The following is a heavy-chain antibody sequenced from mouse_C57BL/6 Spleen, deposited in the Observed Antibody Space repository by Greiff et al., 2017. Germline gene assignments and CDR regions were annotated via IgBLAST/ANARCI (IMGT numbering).Heavy chain of an antibody. J-gene: IGHJ2*01. V-gene: IGHV1-54*01. CDR3: ARENYFDY. CDR2: INPGSGGT. CDR1: GYAFTNYL. Sequence: VQLQQSGAELVRPGTSVKVSCKASGYAFTNYLIEWVKQRPGQGLEWIGVINPGSGGTNYNEKFKGKATLTADKSSSTAYMQLSSLTSEDSAVYLCARENYFDYWGQGTTLTVSS.